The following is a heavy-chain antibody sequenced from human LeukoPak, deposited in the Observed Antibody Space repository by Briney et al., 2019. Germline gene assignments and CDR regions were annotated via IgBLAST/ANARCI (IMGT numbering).Heavy chain of an antibody. CDR2: ISYDGPNK. Sequence: PGGSLRLSCAASGFTFKNYGMHWVHQAPGKGLEWVAVISYDGPNKYYADSVRGRFTISRDNSKNTQYLQMNSLRSDDTAVYYCAKGLARFGYGALLDYWGQGTLVTVSS. CDR1: GFTFKNYG. J-gene: IGHJ4*02. CDR3: AKGLARFGYGALLDY. V-gene: IGHV3-30*18. D-gene: IGHD4/OR15-4a*01.